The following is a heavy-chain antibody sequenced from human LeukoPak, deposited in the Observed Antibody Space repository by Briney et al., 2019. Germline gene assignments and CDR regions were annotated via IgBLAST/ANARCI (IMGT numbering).Heavy chain of an antibody. J-gene: IGHJ5*02. Sequence: GESLKISCKGSGYSFTSCWIGWVRQMPGKGLGWMGIIYPGDSDTRYSPSFQGQVTISADKSISTAYLQWSSLKASDTAMYYCARQGVQSGSYYYGSGSPNWFDPWGQGTLVTVSS. CDR1: GYSFTSCW. CDR2: IYPGDSDT. D-gene: IGHD3-10*01. CDR3: ARQGVQSGSYYYGSGSPNWFDP. V-gene: IGHV5-51*01.